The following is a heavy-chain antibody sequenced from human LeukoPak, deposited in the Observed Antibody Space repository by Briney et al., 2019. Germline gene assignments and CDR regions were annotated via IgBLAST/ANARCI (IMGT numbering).Heavy chain of an antibody. CDR1: GFTVSSNY. CDR3: AKDVYSSSWYYFGY. D-gene: IGHD6-13*01. V-gene: IGHV3-66*01. Sequence: GGSLRLSCAASGFTVSSNYMSWVRQAPGKGLEWVSVIYSGGSTYYADSVKGRFTISRDNSKNTLYLQMNSLRAEDTAVYYCAKDVYSSSWYYFGYWGQGTLVTVSS. CDR2: IYSGGST. J-gene: IGHJ4*02.